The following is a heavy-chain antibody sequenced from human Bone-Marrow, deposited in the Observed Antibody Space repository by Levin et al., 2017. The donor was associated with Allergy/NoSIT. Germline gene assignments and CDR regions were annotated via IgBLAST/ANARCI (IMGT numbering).Heavy chain of an antibody. CDR3: ARDLIPVDFAFDI. J-gene: IGHJ3*02. D-gene: IGHD3-3*01. V-gene: IGHV4-59*02. CDR1: GVSVRDYY. CDR2: ISYTGST. Sequence: SQTLSLTCTVSGVSVRDYYWSWIRQSPGKGLEWIGYISYTGSTNFNPSLKGRGSISVDTSKNQFSLHLRSVTAADTAVYFCARDLIPVDFAFDIWGPGTQLTVSS.